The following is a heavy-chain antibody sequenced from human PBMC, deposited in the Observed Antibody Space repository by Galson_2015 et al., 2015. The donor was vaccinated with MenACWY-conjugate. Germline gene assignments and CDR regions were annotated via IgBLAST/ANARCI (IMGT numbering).Heavy chain of an antibody. Sequence: QVQLQESGPGLVKPSETLSLTCTVSGGSISSYYWSWIRQPPGKGLEWIGYIYYSGSTNYNPSLKSRVTISVDTSKNQFSLKLSSVTAADTAVYYCASLVGGTSAFDIWGQGTMVTVSS. CDR2: IYYSGST. V-gene: IGHV4-59*08. D-gene: IGHD1-26*01. CDR3: ASLVGGTSAFDI. CDR1: GGSISSYY. J-gene: IGHJ3*02.